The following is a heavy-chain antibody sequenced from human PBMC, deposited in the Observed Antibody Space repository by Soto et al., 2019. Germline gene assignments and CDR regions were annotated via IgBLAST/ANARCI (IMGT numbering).Heavy chain of an antibody. CDR1: GGSISSGGYY. Sequence: QVQLQESGPGLVKPSQTLSLTCTVSGGSISSGGYYWSWIRQHPGKGLEWIGYIYYSGSTYYNPSLKSRVTIAVDTSKNQFSLKLSSVTAADTAVYYCARGIVGATDYFDYWGQGTLVTVSS. D-gene: IGHD1-26*01. V-gene: IGHV4-31*03. CDR2: IYYSGST. J-gene: IGHJ4*02. CDR3: ARGIVGATDYFDY.